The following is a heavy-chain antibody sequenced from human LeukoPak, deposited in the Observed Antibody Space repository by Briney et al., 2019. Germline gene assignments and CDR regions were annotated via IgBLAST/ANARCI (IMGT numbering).Heavy chain of an antibody. Sequence: SETLSLTCTVSGGSISSYYWSWIRQPPGKGLEWIGYIYYSGGTNYNPSLKSRVTISVDTSKNQFSLKLSSVTAADTAVYYCARAPPSYSGLPYGMDVWGQGTTVTVSS. V-gene: IGHV4-59*01. J-gene: IGHJ6*02. CDR3: ARAPPSYSGLPYGMDV. D-gene: IGHD5-12*01. CDR2: IYYSGGT. CDR1: GGSISSYY.